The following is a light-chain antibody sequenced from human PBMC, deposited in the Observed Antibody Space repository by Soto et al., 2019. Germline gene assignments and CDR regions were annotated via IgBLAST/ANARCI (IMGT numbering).Light chain of an antibody. V-gene: IGLV2-23*02. CDR1: SSDVGNYNL. CDR3: SSYAGSSTLV. CDR2: EVT. Sequence: QSALTQPASVSGSPGQSITISCTGTSSDVGNYNLVSWYQQHPGKAPKLMIYEVTKRPSGVSNRFSGSKSGNTASLTISGLQAEDEADYYCSSYAGSSTLVFGGGTQVTVL. J-gene: IGLJ3*02.